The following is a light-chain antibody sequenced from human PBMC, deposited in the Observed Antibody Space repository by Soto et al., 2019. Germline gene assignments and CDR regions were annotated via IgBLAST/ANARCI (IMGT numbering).Light chain of an antibody. V-gene: IGLV2-14*01. J-gene: IGLJ1*01. Sequence: QAALTQPASESGSPGQSITNSCTGTSSDVGGYNYVSWYQQHPGKAPKLMIYEVSNRPSGVSNRFSGSKSGNTASLTISGLQAEDEADYYCSSYTSSSTPYVFGTGTKVTVL. CDR1: SSDVGGYNY. CDR2: EVS. CDR3: SSYTSSSTPYV.